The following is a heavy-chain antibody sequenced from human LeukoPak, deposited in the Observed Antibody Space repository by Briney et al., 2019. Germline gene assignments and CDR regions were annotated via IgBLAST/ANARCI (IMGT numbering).Heavy chain of an antibody. CDR2: IYHSGST. Sequence: PSETLSLTCTVSGGSISSYYWSWIRQPPGKGLEWIGYIYHSGSTYCNPSLNSRVTISVDTPKNHFSLKLSSVTAADTAVYYCARRAAAGPFDYWGQGTLVTVSS. CDR3: ARRAAAGPFDY. V-gene: IGHV4-59*08. CDR1: GGSISSYY. D-gene: IGHD6-13*01. J-gene: IGHJ4*02.